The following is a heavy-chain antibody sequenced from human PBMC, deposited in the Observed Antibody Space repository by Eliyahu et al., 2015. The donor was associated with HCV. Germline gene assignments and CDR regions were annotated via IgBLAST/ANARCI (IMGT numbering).Heavy chain of an antibody. D-gene: IGHD6-19*01. Sequence: QVQLQESGPGLVKPSETLSLTCTVXGXSITTYYWSWIRQPPGKGLEWIGYIHYSGSPNYNPSLKSRVTMSLDTSKNQFSLKLTSVTAADTAVYYCASGGGGIAVAGTGGWFDPWGQGTLVTVSS. CDR3: ASGGGGIAVAGTGGWFDP. CDR1: GXSITTYY. V-gene: IGHV4-59*01. CDR2: IHYSGSP. J-gene: IGHJ5*02.